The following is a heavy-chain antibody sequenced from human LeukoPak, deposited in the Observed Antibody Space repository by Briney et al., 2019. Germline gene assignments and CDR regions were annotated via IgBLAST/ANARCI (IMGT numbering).Heavy chain of an antibody. CDR3: ARGFPPRMYYDSSGYYSYYFDY. CDR2: ISGYNGNT. Sequence: ASVKVSCKASGYTFTSHGVIWVRQAPVQGLEWMGWISGYNGNTKYAQKVQGRVTMTTDTSTSTAYMELRSLRSDDTAVYYCARGFPPRMYYDSSGYYSYYFDYWGQGTLVTVSS. D-gene: IGHD3-22*01. V-gene: IGHV1-18*01. CDR1: GYTFTSHG. J-gene: IGHJ4*02.